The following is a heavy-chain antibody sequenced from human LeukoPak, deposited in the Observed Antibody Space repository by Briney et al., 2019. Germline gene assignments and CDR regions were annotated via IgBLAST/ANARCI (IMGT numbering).Heavy chain of an antibody. CDR1: GFTFSSYA. CDR3: VKVRRQGSGSYYTGGVYGMDV. CDR2: ISSNGGST. D-gene: IGHD3-10*01. Sequence: GGSLRLSCSASGFTFSSYAMHWVRQAPGKGLEYVSAISSNGGSTYYADSVKGRFTISRDNSKNTLYLQMSNLRAEDTAVYYCVKVRRQGSGSYYTGGVYGMDVWGKGTTVTVSS. V-gene: IGHV3-64D*06. J-gene: IGHJ6*04.